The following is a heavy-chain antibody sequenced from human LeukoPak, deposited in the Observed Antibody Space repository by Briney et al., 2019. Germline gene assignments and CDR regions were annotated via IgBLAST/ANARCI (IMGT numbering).Heavy chain of an antibody. V-gene: IGHV4-30-2*05. CDR2: IYHSGST. J-gene: IGHJ4*02. CDR1: GGSISSGGYY. CDR3: AREGLVGATVDY. Sequence: SQTLSLTCTVSGGSISSGGYYWSWIRQPPGKGLEWIGYIYHSGSTYYNPSLKSRVTISVDTSKNQFSLKLSSVTAADTAVYYCAREGLVGATVDYWGQGTLVTVSS. D-gene: IGHD1-26*01.